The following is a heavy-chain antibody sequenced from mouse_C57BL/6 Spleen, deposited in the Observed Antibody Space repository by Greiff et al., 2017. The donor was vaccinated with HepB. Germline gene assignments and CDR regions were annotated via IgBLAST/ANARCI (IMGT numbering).Heavy chain of an antibody. V-gene: IGHV1-61*01. CDR3: AREGDYSNSDDY. CDR2: IYPSDSET. Sequence: QVQLQQSGAELVRPGSSVKLSCKASGYTFTSYWMDWVKQRPGQGLEWIGNIYPSDSETHYNQKFKDKATLTVDKSSSTAYMQLSSLTSEDSAVYYCAREGDYSNSDDYWGQGTTLTVSS. CDR1: GYTFTSYW. J-gene: IGHJ2*01. D-gene: IGHD2-5*01.